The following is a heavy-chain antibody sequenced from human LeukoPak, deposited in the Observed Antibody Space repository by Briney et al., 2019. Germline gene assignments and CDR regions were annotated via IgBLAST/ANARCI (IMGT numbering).Heavy chain of an antibody. CDR2: ISGSGGST. J-gene: IGHJ4*02. D-gene: IGHD2-21*02. CDR3: AKDRSYCGGDCYSCFDY. V-gene: IGHV3-23*01. Sequence: GGSLRLSCAASGFTFSSYAMSWVRQAPGKGLEWVSAISGSGGSTYYADSVKGRFTISRDNSKNTLYLQMNSLRAEDTAVYYCAKDRSYCGGDCYSCFDYWGQGILVTVSS. CDR1: GFTFSSYA.